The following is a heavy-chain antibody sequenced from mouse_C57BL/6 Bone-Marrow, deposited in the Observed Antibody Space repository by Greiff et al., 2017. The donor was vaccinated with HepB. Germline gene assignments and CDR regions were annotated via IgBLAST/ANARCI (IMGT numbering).Heavy chain of an antibody. J-gene: IGHJ4*01. CDR2: IWWDDDK. D-gene: IGHD1-1*01. CDR1: GFSLSTFGMG. CDR3: ARIAIYYYGSSSSYYAMDY. V-gene: IGHV8-8*01. Sequence: QVTLKVCGPGILQPSQTLSLTCSFSGFSLSTFGMGVGWIRQPSGKGLEWLAHIWWDDDKYYNPALKSRLTISKDTSKNQVFLKIANVDTADTATYYCARIAIYYYGSSSSYYAMDYWGQGTSVTVSS.